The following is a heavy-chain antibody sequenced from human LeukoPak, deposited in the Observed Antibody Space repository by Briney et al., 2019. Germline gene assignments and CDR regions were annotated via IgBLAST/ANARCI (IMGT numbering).Heavy chain of an antibody. CDR1: GGSISSYY. D-gene: IGHD6-13*01. V-gene: IGHV4-59*08. Sequence: SETLSLTCTVSGGSISSYYWSWIRQPPGKGLEWIGSIYHSGSTYYNPSLKSRVTISVDTSKNQFPLKLSSVTAADTAVYYCASSEQGIAAAGAFDYWGQGTLVTVSS. CDR3: ASSEQGIAAAGAFDY. J-gene: IGHJ4*02. CDR2: IYHSGST.